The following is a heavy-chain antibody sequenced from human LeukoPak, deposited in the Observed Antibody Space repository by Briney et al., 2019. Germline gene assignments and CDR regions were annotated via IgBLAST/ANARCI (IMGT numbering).Heavy chain of an antibody. V-gene: IGHV3-53*01. D-gene: IGHD3-22*01. CDR2: IHTGGDT. Sequence: GGSLRLSCAASGLAVSNNYMTWVRQAPGKGLEWVSVIHTGGDTYYPDSVQGRFTISRDSSKNTLHLQMNSLRAEDTAVYYCARGLGYFDLWGRGTLVTVSS. CDR3: ARGLGYFDL. CDR1: GLAVSNNY. J-gene: IGHJ2*01.